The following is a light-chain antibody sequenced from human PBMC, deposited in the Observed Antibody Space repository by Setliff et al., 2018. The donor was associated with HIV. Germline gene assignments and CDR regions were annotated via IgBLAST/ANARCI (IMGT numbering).Light chain of an antibody. CDR2: DVD. Sequence: QSVLTQPRSVSGSPGQSVTISCTGTSNDVGSYDRVSWYQQLPGKAPKLIISDVDKRPSGVPDRFSGSKSGDTASLTISGFQAEDEADYYCCSYAFKYTLIFGIGTKVTVL. CDR3: CSYAFKYTLI. CDR1: SNDVGSYDR. J-gene: IGLJ1*01. V-gene: IGLV2-11*01.